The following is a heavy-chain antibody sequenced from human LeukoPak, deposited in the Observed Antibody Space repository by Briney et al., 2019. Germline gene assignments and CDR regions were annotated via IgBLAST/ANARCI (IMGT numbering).Heavy chain of an antibody. D-gene: IGHD6-6*01. CDR2: IDPSDSYN. J-gene: IGHJ4*02. V-gene: IGHV5-10-1*01. CDR1: GYNFATYW. Sequence: GESLKISCKGSGYNFATYWISWVRQMPGKGLEWMGTIDPSDSYNNYSPSFQGHVTISADKSISTAYLQWSSLKASDTAMYYCARAYSRSRFDYWGQGTLVTVSS. CDR3: ARAYSRSRFDY.